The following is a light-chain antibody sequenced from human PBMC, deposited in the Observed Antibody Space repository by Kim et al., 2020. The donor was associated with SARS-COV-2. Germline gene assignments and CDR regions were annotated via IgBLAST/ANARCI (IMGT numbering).Light chain of an antibody. CDR2: AAN. Sequence: DVQMTQSPSSVSASVGDRVTITCRASQGVSSRVAWYQQKPGKANKLLIYAANNLQSGVPSRFSGSGYGTDFTLTISSLQPEDFGTYYCKQANNFPYTFGQGTKLEI. CDR3: KQANNFPYT. CDR1: QGVSSR. V-gene: IGKV1-12*01. J-gene: IGKJ2*01.